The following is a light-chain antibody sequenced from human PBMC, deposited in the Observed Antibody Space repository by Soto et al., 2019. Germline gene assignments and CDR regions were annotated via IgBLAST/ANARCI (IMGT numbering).Light chain of an antibody. CDR1: QSLRST. CDR3: QQYSHWPFT. V-gene: IGKV3-15*01. CDR2: DVS. J-gene: IGKJ3*01. Sequence: IVMTQSPATLSVSPGETATLSCRASQSLRSTLAWYQQRPGQAPRLLIYDVSTRAPGVPARFGGSGSGTEFTLTISSLQSDDFAIYYGQQYSHWPFTFGPGTKLEIK.